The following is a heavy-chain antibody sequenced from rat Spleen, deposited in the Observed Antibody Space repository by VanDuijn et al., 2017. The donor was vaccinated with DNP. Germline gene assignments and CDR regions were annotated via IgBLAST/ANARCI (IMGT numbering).Heavy chain of an antibody. J-gene: IGHJ2*01. D-gene: IGHD1-11*01. CDR1: EFNFNDYW. CDR2: INKESSTI. V-gene: IGHV4-2*01. Sequence: EVKLVESGGGLVQPGRSLKLSCAASEFNFNDYWMGWVRQAPGKGLEWIGQINKESSTINYIPSLKEKITISRDNAQNTLYLQMSKVGSEDTAIYYCAKGPNYGGWSDYFDYWGQGVMVTVSS. CDR3: AKGPNYGGWSDYFDY.